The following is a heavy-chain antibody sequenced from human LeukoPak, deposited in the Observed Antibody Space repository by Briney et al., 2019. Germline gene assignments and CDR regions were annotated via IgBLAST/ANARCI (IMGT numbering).Heavy chain of an antibody. Sequence: GSSVKVSCKASGGTFSSYAISWVRQAPGQGLEWMGWISAYNGNTNYAQKLQGRVTMTTDTSTSTAYMELRSLRSDDTAVYYCVARWLPDYWGQGTLVTVSS. CDR3: VARWLPDY. D-gene: IGHD5-12*01. CDR2: ISAYNGNT. CDR1: GGTFSSYA. J-gene: IGHJ4*02. V-gene: IGHV1-18*01.